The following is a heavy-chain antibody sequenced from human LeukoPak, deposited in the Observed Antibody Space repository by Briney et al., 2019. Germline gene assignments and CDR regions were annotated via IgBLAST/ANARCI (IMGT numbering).Heavy chain of an antibody. J-gene: IGHJ4*02. CDR3: ARLGYSVSWTDC. Sequence: TSETLSLTCTVSGGSISSTSNCWGWVRQPPGKGLEWILSIYYSVTTYSNPSLNSPVTISLDTSKNQFSLRLTSVTATDMAVYFCARLGYSVSWTDCWGQGTLVTVSS. V-gene: IGHV4-39*01. CDR2: IYYSVTT. D-gene: IGHD6-13*01. CDR1: GGSISSTSNC.